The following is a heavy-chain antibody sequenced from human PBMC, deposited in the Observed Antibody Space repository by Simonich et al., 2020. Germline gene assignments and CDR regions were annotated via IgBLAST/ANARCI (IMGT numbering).Heavy chain of an antibody. Sequence: EVQLLESGGGLVQPGGALRLSWAASGFTFSSYAMSWVRQAPGKGRELVSAISGRGGSTYYADSVKGRFTISRDNSKNTLYLQMNSLRAEDTAVYYCATYYFDYWGQGTLVTVSS. CDR1: GFTFSSYA. V-gene: IGHV3-23*01. J-gene: IGHJ4*02. CDR3: ATYYFDY. CDR2: ISGRGGST.